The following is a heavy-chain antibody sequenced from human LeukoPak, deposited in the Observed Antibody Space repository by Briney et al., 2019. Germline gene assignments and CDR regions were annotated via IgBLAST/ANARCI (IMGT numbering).Heavy chain of an antibody. V-gene: IGHV3-48*03. CDR2: ISSSGSTI. CDR1: GFTFSSYE. J-gene: IGHJ3*02. Sequence: GGSLRLSCAASGFTFSSYEMNWVRQAPGKGLEWVSYISSSGSTIYYTDSVKGRFTISRDNAKNSLYLQMNSLRAEDTAVYYCARDRLVRWLQSPDAFDIWGQGTMVTVSS. CDR3: ARDRLVRWLQSPDAFDI. D-gene: IGHD5-24*01.